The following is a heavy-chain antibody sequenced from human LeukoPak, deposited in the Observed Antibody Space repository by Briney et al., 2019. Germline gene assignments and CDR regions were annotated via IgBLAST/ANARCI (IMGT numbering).Heavy chain of an antibody. CDR1: GFTFTSTA. V-gene: IGHV1-58*01. J-gene: IGHJ4*02. D-gene: IGHD2-2*01. Sequence: SVKVSCKASGFTFTSTAVQWVRQARGQRLEWIGWILVGSGNTNYAQMFQERVTLTWDVSTSTAYMVLSSLRSEDTAIYYCASDPPYTSSSAWWGQGTLVTASS. CDR2: ILVGSGNT. CDR3: ASDPPYTSSSAW.